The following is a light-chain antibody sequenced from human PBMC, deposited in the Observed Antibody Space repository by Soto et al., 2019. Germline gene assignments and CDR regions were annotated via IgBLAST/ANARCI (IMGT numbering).Light chain of an antibody. CDR3: CSYAGYSTSAV. V-gene: IGLV2-23*01. Sequence: QSALTQPASVSGSPGQSITISCTGTSSDVGSYKLVSWYQQHPGKAPKVIIYEGGKRPSGVSNRFSGSKSGITASLTISGLQAEDEADYYCCSYAGYSTSAVFGGGTKLTVL. CDR2: EGG. CDR1: SSDVGSYKL. J-gene: IGLJ2*01.